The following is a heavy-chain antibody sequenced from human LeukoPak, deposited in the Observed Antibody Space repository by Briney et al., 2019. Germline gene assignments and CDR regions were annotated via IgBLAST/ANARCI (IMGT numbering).Heavy chain of an antibody. CDR2: ISAHSRYI. CDR1: GFSLSDFG. J-gene: IGHJ4*02. CDR3: ARQYYDFWSGFYTADYYFDY. D-gene: IGHD3-3*01. V-gene: IGHV3-21*01. Sequence: GGSLRLSCAASGFSLSDFGMNWVRQAPGKGLGWVSSISAHSRYIYYADSVKGRFTISRDNAQTSLYLEMNSLRGEDSAVYYCARQYYDFWSGFYTADYYFDYWGRGTLVTVSS.